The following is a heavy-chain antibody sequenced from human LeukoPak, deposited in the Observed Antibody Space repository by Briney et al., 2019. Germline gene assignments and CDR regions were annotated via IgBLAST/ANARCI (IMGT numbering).Heavy chain of an antibody. V-gene: IGHV3-30*02. CDR3: ATEVTVTTYFVFDY. J-gene: IGHJ4*02. Sequence: KSGGSLRLSCAASGFTFSSYGMHWVRQAPGKGLEWVAVIWYDGSNKYYADSVKGRFTISRDNSKNTLYLQMNSLRAEDTAVYYCATEVTVTTYFVFDYWGQGTLVTVSS. CDR2: IWYDGSNK. CDR1: GFTFSSYG. D-gene: IGHD4-17*01.